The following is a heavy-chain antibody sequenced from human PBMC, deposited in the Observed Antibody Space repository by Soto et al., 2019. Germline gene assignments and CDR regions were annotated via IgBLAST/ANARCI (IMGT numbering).Heavy chain of an antibody. CDR2: ISSGSNYI. CDR3: ARGIYCTLDICYTGYYYMDV. J-gene: IGHJ6*03. D-gene: IGHD2-2*02. CDR1: GFTFSNYT. Sequence: DVQLVESGGGLVKPGGSLRLSCTVSGFTFSNYTMDWVRQSPGKGLEWVSSISSGSNYIYYADSVNGRFTISRDNAKNPLYLQMNSLRAEDTAVFYCARGIYCTLDICYTGYYYMDVWGKGTTVTVSS. V-gene: IGHV3-21*06.